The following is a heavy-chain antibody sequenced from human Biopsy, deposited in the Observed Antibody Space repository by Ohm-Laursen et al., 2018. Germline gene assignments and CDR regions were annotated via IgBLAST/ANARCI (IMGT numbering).Heavy chain of an antibody. Sequence: SDTLSLTCAVSGVSITAYYWSWIRQPPGKGLECIGNIHHSGGTNYNPSLKSRLTISVDTSKNQFSLKLSSVTAADTAVYYCARMDCSGGSCHYYSYGMDVWGQGTTVIVSS. CDR3: ARMDCSGGSCHYYSYGMDV. V-gene: IGHV4-4*09. CDR1: GVSITAYY. J-gene: IGHJ6*02. D-gene: IGHD2-15*01. CDR2: IHHSGGT.